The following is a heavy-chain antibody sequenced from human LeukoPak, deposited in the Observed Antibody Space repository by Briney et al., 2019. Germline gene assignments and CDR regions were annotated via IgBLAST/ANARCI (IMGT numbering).Heavy chain of an antibody. CDR2: MNPNSGNT. V-gene: IGHV1-8*01. CDR3: ARGTPYCSSASCYNY. Sequence: ASVNVSCKTSGYSFTSFDVNWVRQATGQGLEWMGWMNPNSGNTGYAQRFLGRVTMTRDTSISTAYMELSNLTSDDTAVYYCARGTPYCSSASCYNYWGQGTLLTVSS. J-gene: IGHJ4*02. CDR1: GYSFTSFD. D-gene: IGHD2-2*02.